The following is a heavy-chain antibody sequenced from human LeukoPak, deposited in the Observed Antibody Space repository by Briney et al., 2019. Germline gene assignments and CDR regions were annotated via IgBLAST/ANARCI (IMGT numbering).Heavy chain of an antibody. CDR2: ISGSGGST. CDR3: ARVRTIFGVVFHAFDI. Sequence: GGSLRLSCAASGFTFSSYAMSWVRQAPGKGLEWVSAISGSGGSTYYADSVKGRFTISRDNSKDTLYLQMNSLRAEDTAVYYCARVRTIFGVVFHAFDIWGQGTMVTVSS. D-gene: IGHD3-3*01. CDR1: GFTFSSYA. V-gene: IGHV3-23*01. J-gene: IGHJ3*02.